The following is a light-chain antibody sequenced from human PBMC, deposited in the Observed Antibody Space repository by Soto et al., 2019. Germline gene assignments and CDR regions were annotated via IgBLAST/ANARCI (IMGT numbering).Light chain of an antibody. Sequence: IQMTQSPSSLSTSVGDRVTITCRASQGISFDVAWYQQKPGKAPKLLIYAASSLQSGVPSRFDGSGSGTEFTLTISSLQPDDFATYYCQQSFSTPHTFGQGTKLELK. J-gene: IGKJ2*01. CDR2: AAS. CDR3: QQSFSTPHT. V-gene: IGKV1-39*01. CDR1: QGISFD.